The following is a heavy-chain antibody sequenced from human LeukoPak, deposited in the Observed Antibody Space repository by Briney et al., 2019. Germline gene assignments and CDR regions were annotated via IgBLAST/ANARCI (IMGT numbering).Heavy chain of an antibody. V-gene: IGHV4-30-4*08. D-gene: IGHD6-13*01. Sequence: EPSQTLSLTCTVSGGSISSGDYYWSWIRQPPGKGLEWIGYIYYSGSTYYNPSLKSRVTMSVDTSKNQFSLKLSSVTAADTAVYYCAREARVAAGGTSHYDYWGQGTLVTVSS. CDR3: AREARVAAGGTSHYDY. CDR1: GGSISSGDYY. CDR2: IYYSGST. J-gene: IGHJ4*02.